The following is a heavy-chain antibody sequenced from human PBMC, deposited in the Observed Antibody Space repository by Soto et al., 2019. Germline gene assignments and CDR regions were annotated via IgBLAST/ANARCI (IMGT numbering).Heavy chain of an antibody. D-gene: IGHD6-6*01. J-gene: IGHJ6*03. Sequence: SETLSLTCTVSGGSISSYYWSWIRQPPGKGLEWIGYIYYSGSTNYNPSLKSRVTISVDTSKNQFSLKLSSVTAADTAVYYCAIGPPPPLPDRPGYYYYMDVWGKGTMVTVSS. CDR3: AIGPPPPLPDRPGYYYYMDV. CDR2: IYYSGST. CDR1: GGSISSYY. V-gene: IGHV4-59*01.